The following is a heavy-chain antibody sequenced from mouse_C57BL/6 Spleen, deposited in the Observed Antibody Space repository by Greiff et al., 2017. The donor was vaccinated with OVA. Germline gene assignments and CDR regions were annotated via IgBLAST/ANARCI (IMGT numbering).Heavy chain of an antibody. V-gene: IGHV1-81*01. J-gene: IGHJ4*01. CDR2: IYPRSGNT. Sequence: QVQLQQSGAELARPGASVKLSCKASGYIFTSYGISWVKQRTGQGLEWIGEIYPRSGNTYYNEKFKGKATLTADKSSSTAYMELRSLTSEDSAVYFCARAYYEYDTAYAMYYWGQGTSVTVSS. CDR1: GYIFTSYG. CDR3: ARAYYEYDTAYAMYY. D-gene: IGHD2-4*01.